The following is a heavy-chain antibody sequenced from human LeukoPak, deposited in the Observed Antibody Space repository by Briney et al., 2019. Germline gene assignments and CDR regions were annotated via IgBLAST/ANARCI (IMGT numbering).Heavy chain of an antibody. CDR1: GFTFTRYI. CDR2: ISCSGGST. D-gene: IGHD1-1*01. CDR3: AKARSWNDVGY. V-gene: IGHV3-23*01. J-gene: IGHJ4*02. Sequence: PGGSLRLSCAASGFTFTRYIKHWVRQAPGKGLEWVSAISCSGGSTYYADSVKGRFTISRDNSKDALYLRMSSLRAEDSAVYYCAKARSWNDVGYWGQGTLVTVSS.